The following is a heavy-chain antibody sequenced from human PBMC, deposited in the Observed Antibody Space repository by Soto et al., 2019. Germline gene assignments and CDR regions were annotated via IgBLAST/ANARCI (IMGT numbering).Heavy chain of an antibody. CDR3: AKVYFGESEGLDL. V-gene: IGHV3-23*01. D-gene: IGHD3-16*01. CDR2: ITASGRTP. J-gene: IGHJ3*01. Sequence: VHLLESGGGVVQPGGSLRLSCAASGFTFSNFAMSWVRQAPGRGLEWVSAITASGRTPSYADSVKGRVTISQDESKNTLYLQMNSLRAAETALYYCAKVYFGESEGLDLWSQGTMVTVSS. CDR1: GFTFSNFA.